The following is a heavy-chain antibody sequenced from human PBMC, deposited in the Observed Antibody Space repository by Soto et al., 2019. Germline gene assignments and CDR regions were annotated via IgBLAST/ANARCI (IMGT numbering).Heavy chain of an antibody. D-gene: IGHD5-18*01. CDR2: IYYSGST. Sequence: SSETLSLTCTVSGGSVSSGSYYWSWIRQPPGKGLEWIGYIYYSGSTNYNPSLKSRVTISVDTSKNQLSLKLSSVTAADTAVYYCARYSEGAAPYYYYGMDVWGQGTTVTVSS. CDR3: ARYSEGAAPYYYYGMDV. CDR1: GGSVSSGSYY. J-gene: IGHJ6*02. V-gene: IGHV4-61*01.